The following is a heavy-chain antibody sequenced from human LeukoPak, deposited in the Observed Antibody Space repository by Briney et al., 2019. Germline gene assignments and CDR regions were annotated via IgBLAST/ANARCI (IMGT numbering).Heavy chain of an antibody. D-gene: IGHD4-11*01. CDR2: IGRSGTTI. CDR3: AKSVEHSNYRKFHD. Sequence: GGSLRLSCAASGFTFSDYTMNWVRQAPGKGLEWVSFIGRSGTTIYYADSVKGRFTISRDNSKNTLYLQMKSLRVDDTAVYYCAKSVEHSNYRKFHDWGQGTLVTVSS. CDR1: GFTFSDYT. J-gene: IGHJ4*02. V-gene: IGHV3-48*01.